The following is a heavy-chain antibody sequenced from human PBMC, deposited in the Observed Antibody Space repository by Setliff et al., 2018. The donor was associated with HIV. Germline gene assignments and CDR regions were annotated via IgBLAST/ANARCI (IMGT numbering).Heavy chain of an antibody. D-gene: IGHD3-22*01. Sequence: KPSETLSLTCADYGGSFTNYFWSWIRQSPGKGLEWIGEINHSGRTKYNPSLKSRVTMSVDTSKNQFSLKLKSVTAADTAVYYCAREDTTGYYSLSAFDIWGQGTLVTVSS. V-gene: IGHV4-34*01. CDR1: GGSFTNYF. CDR3: AREDTTGYYSLSAFDI. CDR2: INHSGRT. J-gene: IGHJ3*02.